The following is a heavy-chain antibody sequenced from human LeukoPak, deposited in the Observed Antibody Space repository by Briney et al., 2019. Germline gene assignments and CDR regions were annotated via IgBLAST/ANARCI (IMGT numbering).Heavy chain of an antibody. CDR3: ARDCCSGSYYYGMDV. Sequence: SETLSLTCTVSGGSISSGGYYWSWIRQHPGKGLEWIGYIYYSGSTYYNPSLKSRVTVSVDTSKNQFSLKLSSVTAADTAVYYCARDCCSGSYYYGMDVWGQGTTVTVSS. J-gene: IGHJ6*02. D-gene: IGHD3-10*02. CDR2: IYYSGST. V-gene: IGHV4-31*03. CDR1: GGSISSGGYY.